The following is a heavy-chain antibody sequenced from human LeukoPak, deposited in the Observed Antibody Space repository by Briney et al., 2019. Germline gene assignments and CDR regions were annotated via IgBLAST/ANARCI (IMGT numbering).Heavy chain of an antibody. Sequence: TSETLSLTCTVSGGSISSGGYYWSWIRQPPGKGLEWIGYIYHSGSTYYNPSLKSRVTISVDRSKNQFSLKLSSVTAADTAVYYCARVRVFITGTTDDAFDIWGQGTMVTVSS. CDR2: IYHSGST. V-gene: IGHV4-30-2*01. CDR3: ARVRVFITGTTDDAFDI. CDR1: GGSISSGGYY. J-gene: IGHJ3*02. D-gene: IGHD1-14*01.